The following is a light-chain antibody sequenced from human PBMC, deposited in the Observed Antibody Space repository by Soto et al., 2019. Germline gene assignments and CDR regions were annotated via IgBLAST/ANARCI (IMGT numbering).Light chain of an antibody. CDR3: QQLYTYPLT. J-gene: IGKJ4*01. CDR1: QGVNSY. V-gene: IGKV1-9*01. Sequence: DIQLTQSPSFLSASVGDRVTVTCRASQGVNSYLAWYQQKPGKAPQLLIYTASTLQSGVPSRFSGSGSGTEFPLTITILQPEDFAAYYCQQLYTYPLTFGGGTKVEIK. CDR2: TAS.